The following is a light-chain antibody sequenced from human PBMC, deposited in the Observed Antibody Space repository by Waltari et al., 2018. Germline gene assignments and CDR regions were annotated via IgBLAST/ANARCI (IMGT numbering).Light chain of an antibody. J-gene: IGLJ2*01. V-gene: IGLV2-14*01. CDR2: DVS. CDR3: SSFSSSTAGI. Sequence: QSGLTQPASVSGSPGQSITISCAATSSDIGAFNFIPWYQPRPGKAPELLVYDVSHRPSGVSTRFSGSKSDNTAALTISGLQAEDEAVYYCSSFSSSTAGIFGGGTKVTVL. CDR1: SSDIGAFNF.